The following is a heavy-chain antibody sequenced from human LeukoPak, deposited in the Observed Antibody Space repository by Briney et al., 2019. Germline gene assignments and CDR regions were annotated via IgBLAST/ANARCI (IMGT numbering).Heavy chain of an antibody. D-gene: IGHD6-19*01. CDR2: ISGSGDDT. CDR3: AKDSRIAVAGTSVY. CDR1: GFTFSSYA. Sequence: PGGSLRLSCEASGFTFSSYAMSWVRQAPGKGLEWVSAISGSGDDTYHEDSVKGRFTISRDNSKNTVYLQMDSLRADDTAVYHCAKDSRIAVAGTSVYWGQGTLVTVSS. J-gene: IGHJ4*02. V-gene: IGHV3-23*01.